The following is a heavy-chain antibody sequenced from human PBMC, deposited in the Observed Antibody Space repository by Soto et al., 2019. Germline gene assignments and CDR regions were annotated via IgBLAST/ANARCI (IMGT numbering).Heavy chain of an antibody. J-gene: IGHJ3*02. CDR3: PRQREATVVSRAAFDI. CDR1: GYSFTSYW. CDR2: IYPGDSDT. V-gene: IGHV5-51*01. D-gene: IGHD4-17*01. Sequence: PGESLKISCKGSGYSFTSYWIGWVRQMPGKGLEWMGIIYPGDSDTRYSPSFQGQVTISADKSISTAYLQWSSLKASDTAMYYCPRQREATVVSRAAFDIWGQGTMVPV.